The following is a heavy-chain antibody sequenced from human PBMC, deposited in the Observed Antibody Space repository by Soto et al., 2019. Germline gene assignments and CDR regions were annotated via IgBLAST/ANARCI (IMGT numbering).Heavy chain of an antibody. CDR1: GFTFSSYA. Sequence: GGSLRLSCAASGFTFSSYAMHWVRQAPGKGLEWVANIKQDGSEKYYVDSVKGRFTISRDNAKNSLYLQMDSLRAEDTAVYYCARGWAHFDYWGQGTLVTVSS. D-gene: IGHD3-16*01. J-gene: IGHJ4*02. CDR3: ARGWAHFDY. V-gene: IGHV3-7*04. CDR2: IKQDGSEK.